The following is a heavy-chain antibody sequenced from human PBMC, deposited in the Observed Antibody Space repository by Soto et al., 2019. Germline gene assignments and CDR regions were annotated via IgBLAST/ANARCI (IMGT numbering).Heavy chain of an antibody. CDR3: ASTYYDPDYYYYGMDV. CDR1: GYSFTSYW. D-gene: IGHD3-3*01. CDR2: IDPSDSYT. Sequence: PGESLKISCKGSGYSFTSYWISWVRQMPGKGLEWMGRIDPSDSYTNYSPSFQGHVTISADKSISTAYLQWSSLKASDTAMYYCASTYYDPDYYYYGMDVWGQGTTVTVSS. J-gene: IGHJ6*02. V-gene: IGHV5-10-1*01.